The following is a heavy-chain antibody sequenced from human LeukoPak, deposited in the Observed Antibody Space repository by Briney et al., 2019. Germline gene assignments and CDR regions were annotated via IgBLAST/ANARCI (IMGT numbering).Heavy chain of an antibody. Sequence: SETLSLTCTVSGYSISSGYYWGWIRQPPGKGLEWIGSIYHSGSTNYNPPLKSRVTISVDTSKNQFSLKLSSVTAADTAVYYCARGITIFGVVTKAQYYFDYWGQGTLVTVSS. CDR3: ARGITIFGVVTKAQYYFDY. V-gene: IGHV4-38-2*02. CDR1: GYSISSGYY. CDR2: IYHSGST. D-gene: IGHD3-3*01. J-gene: IGHJ4*02.